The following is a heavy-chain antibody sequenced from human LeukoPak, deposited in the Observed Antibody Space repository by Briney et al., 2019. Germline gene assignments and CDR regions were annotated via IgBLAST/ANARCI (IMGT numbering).Heavy chain of an antibody. CDR3: AREAGYYDSSGYYLN. D-gene: IGHD3-22*01. V-gene: IGHV4-4*07. CDR1: GGSISSYH. J-gene: IGHJ4*02. Sequence: SETLSLTCTVSGGSISSYHWSWIRQPAGKGLEWIGRIQYSGNTNYNPSLESRVTMSVDTSKNQFSLKLSSVTAADTAVYYCAREAGYYDSSGYYLNWGQGTLVTVSS. CDR2: IQYSGNT.